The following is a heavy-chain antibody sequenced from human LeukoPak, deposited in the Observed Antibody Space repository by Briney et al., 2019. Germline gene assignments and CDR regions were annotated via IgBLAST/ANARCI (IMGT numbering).Heavy chain of an antibody. CDR2: IYTSGST. Sequence: SETLSLTCTVSGGSISSGSYYWSWIRQPAGKGLEWIGRIYTSGSTNYNPSLKSRVTISVDTSKNQFSLKLSSVTAADTAVYYCARVVVPAAIGNYYYYYMDVWGKGTTVTVSS. CDR1: GGSISSGSYY. CDR3: ARVVVPAAIGNYYYYYMDV. V-gene: IGHV4-61*02. D-gene: IGHD2-2*02. J-gene: IGHJ6*03.